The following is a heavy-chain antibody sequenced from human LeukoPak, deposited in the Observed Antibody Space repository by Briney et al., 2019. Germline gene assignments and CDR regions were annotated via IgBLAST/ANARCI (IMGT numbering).Heavy chain of an antibody. CDR1: GFTFSSYG. Sequence: GRSLRLSCAASGFTFSSYGMHWVRQAPGKGLEWVAVISYDGSNKYYADSVKGRFTISRDNSKNTLYLQMNSLRAEDTAVYYCARSRRYYDFWSGYLIDYWGQGTLVTVSS. D-gene: IGHD3-3*01. J-gene: IGHJ4*02. CDR3: ARSRRYYDFWSGYLIDY. V-gene: IGHV3-30*03. CDR2: ISYDGSNK.